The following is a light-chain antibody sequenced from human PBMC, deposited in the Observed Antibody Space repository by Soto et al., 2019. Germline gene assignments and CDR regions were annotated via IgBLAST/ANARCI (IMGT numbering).Light chain of an antibody. V-gene: IGKV1-5*01. J-gene: IGKJ1*01. CDR1: QSISNW. CDR3: QQYNSYS. CDR2: HAS. Sequence: IQLTQSPSTLPASVGDRVTLTCRASQSISNWLAWYQQKPGTAPKLLIFHASILETAVPSRFSGNGSGTELTLTIISLQHGDFATYYCQQYNSYSFGQGSRVEIK.